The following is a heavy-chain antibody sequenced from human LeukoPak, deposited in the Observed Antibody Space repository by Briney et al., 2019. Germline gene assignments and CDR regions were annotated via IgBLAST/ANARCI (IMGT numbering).Heavy chain of an antibody. CDR1: GGSFSGFY. D-gene: IGHD5-24*01. V-gene: IGHV4-34*01. J-gene: IGHJ4*02. CDR3: ARGLGEGYPDH. CDR2: TTHAGRT. Sequence: PSETLSLTCAVRGGSFSGFYWTWMRQPPGKGPEWIGETTHAGRTAYNPSVRSRATISVDTSHSQFSLQLSSVTAADTAVYYCARGLGEGYPDHWGQGTLVTVSS.